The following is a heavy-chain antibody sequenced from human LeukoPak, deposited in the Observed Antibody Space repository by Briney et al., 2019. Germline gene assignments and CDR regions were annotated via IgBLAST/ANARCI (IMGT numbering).Heavy chain of an antibody. V-gene: IGHV1-18*01. Sequence: ASARVSYKASGYTFTSYGISCLRQAPGQGLEWMAWISAYNGNTNYARKLQGRVTMTTDTSTSSAYMELRSLRSDDTAVYYCARDGYDSSGYYHFDYWGQGTLVTVSS. J-gene: IGHJ4*02. CDR1: GYTFTSYG. D-gene: IGHD3-22*01. CDR2: ISAYNGNT. CDR3: ARDGYDSSGYYHFDY.